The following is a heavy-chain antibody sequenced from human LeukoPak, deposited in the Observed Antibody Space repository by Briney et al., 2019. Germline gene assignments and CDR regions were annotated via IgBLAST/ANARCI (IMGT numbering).Heavy chain of an antibody. J-gene: IGHJ3*02. CDR2: IGSSGGSR. D-gene: IGHD5-24*01. CDR3: AREDGDAFDI. CDR1: GFTFSSYE. V-gene: IGHV3-48*03. Sequence: PGGSLRLSCAASGFTFSSYEMDWVRRAPGKGLEWVSYIGSSGGSRYYADSVTGRFTSSRDNAKNSLYLQMNSLRVEDTAVYYCAREDGDAFDIWGQGTVVSVSS.